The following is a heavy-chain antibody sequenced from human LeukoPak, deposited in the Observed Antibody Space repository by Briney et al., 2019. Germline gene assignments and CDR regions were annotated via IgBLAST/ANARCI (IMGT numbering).Heavy chain of an antibody. D-gene: IGHD3-22*01. Sequence: GGSLRLSCAASGFTFSSYGMHWVRQAPGKGLGWVAVIWYDGSNKYYADSVKGRFTISRDNSENTLYLQMNSLRAEDTAVYYCARTYHSSGYSYFDYWGQGTLVTVSS. CDR1: GFTFSSYG. V-gene: IGHV3-33*01. J-gene: IGHJ4*02. CDR3: ARTYHSSGYSYFDY. CDR2: IWYDGSNK.